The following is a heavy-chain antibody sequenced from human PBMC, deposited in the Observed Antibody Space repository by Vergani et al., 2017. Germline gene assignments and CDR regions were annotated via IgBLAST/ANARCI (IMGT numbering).Heavy chain of an antibody. CDR2: ISYDGNNK. CDR3: ARDLRLLYNRFDP. V-gene: IGHV3-30*03. J-gene: IGHJ5*02. D-gene: IGHD1-14*01. Sequence: QVQVEESGGGVVQPGRSLRLSCAASGFTFSSYGMHWVRQSPGKGLEWVAVISYDGNNKQYADSVKGRFTISRDNSKSTMYLQMNSLRDEDTGVYYCARDLRLLYNRFDPWGQGTLVTVSS. CDR1: GFTFSSYG.